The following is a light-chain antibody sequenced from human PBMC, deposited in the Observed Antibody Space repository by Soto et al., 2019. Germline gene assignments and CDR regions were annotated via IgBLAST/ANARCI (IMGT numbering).Light chain of an antibody. V-gene: IGKV3-11*01. CDR3: QQRGEWPPGAT. CDR2: GAS. Sequence: EIVFMQSQRTLSLSPGERATLSCRASQSISNSLAWYQQKPGQAPRLLISGASNRATGIPARFSGSGSGTDFTLTIISLEPEDFAVYYCQQRGEWPPGATFGQGTRLEIK. J-gene: IGKJ5*01. CDR1: QSISNS.